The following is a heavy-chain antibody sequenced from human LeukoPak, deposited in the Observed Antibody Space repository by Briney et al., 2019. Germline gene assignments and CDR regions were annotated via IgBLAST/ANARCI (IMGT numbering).Heavy chain of an antibody. Sequence: SETLSLTCAVYGGSFSGYYWSWIRQSPGKGLEWIGETYHSGSTNYNSSLKSRVTISLDASKNQFSLKLSSVTAADTAVYYCARGRRIVVVPAASPYYYYYMDVWGKGTTVTISS. CDR1: GGSFSGYY. CDR3: ARGRRIVVVPAASPYYYYYMDV. D-gene: IGHD2-2*01. J-gene: IGHJ6*03. V-gene: IGHV4-34*01. CDR2: TYHSGST.